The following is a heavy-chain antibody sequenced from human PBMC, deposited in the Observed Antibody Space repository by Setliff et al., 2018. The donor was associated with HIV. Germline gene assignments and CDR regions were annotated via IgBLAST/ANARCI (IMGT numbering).Heavy chain of an antibody. CDR3: ARDWRPDSLDL. J-gene: IGHJ3*01. CDR1: GFAFSGHQ. D-gene: IGHD3-3*01. V-gene: IGHV3-7*01. Sequence: LRLSCAASGFAFSGHQMSWVRQAPGKGLEWVAKIKQDGSDKYYVDSVKGRFTISRDNAKNSLYLQMNSLRAEDTAMYYCARDWRPDSLDLWGRGTLVTVSS. CDR2: IKQDGSDK.